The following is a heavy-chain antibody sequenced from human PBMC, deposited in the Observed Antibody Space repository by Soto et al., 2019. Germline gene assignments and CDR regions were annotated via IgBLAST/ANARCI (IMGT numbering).Heavy chain of an antibody. J-gene: IGHJ5*02. CDR2: INVGNGNT. V-gene: IGHV1-3*01. D-gene: IGHD6-13*01. Sequence: ASVKVSCKASGYTFTTYAVHWVRQAPGQRLEWMGWINVGNGNTRYSQKFQGRVTITRDTSASTAYMELSSLTSEDTAVYHCARGLAAAGTIGWFDPWGQGTLVTVSS. CDR3: ARGLAAAGTIGWFDP. CDR1: GYTFTTYA.